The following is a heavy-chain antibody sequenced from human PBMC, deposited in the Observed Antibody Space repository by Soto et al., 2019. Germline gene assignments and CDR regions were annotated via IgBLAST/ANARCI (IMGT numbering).Heavy chain of an antibody. CDR2: MWYDGSNK. CDR1: GFTFSSYG. Sequence: QVQLVESGGGVVQPGRSLRLSCAASGFTFSSYGMHWVRQAPGKGLEWVAVMWYDGSNKYYADSVKGRFTISRDNSKNTLYLQMNSLRAEDTAVYSCARERGGLRISDSWGQGTLVTVSS. J-gene: IGHJ4*02. V-gene: IGHV3-33*01. CDR3: ARERGGLRISDS. D-gene: IGHD3-16*01.